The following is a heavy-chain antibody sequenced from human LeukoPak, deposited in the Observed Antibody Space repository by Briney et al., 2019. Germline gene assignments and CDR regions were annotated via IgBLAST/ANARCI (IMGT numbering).Heavy chain of an antibody. J-gene: IGHJ5*02. D-gene: IGHD2-2*01. CDR1: GGTFSSYA. Sequence: GSSVKVSCKASGGTFSSYAISWVRRAPGQGLEWMGGIIPIFGTANYAQEFQGRVTITADKSTSTAYMELSSLRSEDTAVYYCARHWGYCSSTSCYDSNWFDPWGQGTLVTVSS. CDR3: ARHWGYCSSTSCYDSNWFDP. V-gene: IGHV1-69*06. CDR2: IIPIFGTA.